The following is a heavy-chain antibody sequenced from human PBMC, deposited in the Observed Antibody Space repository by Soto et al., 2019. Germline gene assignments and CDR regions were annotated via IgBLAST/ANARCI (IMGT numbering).Heavy chain of an antibody. Sequence: GGSLRLSCAASGFTFSNAWMSWVRQAPGKGLEWVGRIKSKTDGGTTDYAAPVKGRFTISRDDSKNTLYLQMNSLKTEDTAVYYCTTDGSGYYSKTNWNDDYWGQGTLVTVSS. J-gene: IGHJ4*02. CDR1: GFTFSNAW. D-gene: IGHD1-20*01. V-gene: IGHV3-15*01. CDR3: TTDGSGYYSKTNWNDDY. CDR2: IKSKTDGGTT.